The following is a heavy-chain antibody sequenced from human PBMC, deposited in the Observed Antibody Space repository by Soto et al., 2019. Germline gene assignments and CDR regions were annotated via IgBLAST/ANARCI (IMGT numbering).Heavy chain of an antibody. CDR3: ARGHCTGGSGYSGWSMDV. Sequence: EVQLVESGGGLIQPGGSLRLSCAASGFTVSSNSMTWVRQAPGKGLEWLSVISSGGTTNYADSVKGRFTVSRDNSKNTLYLQMNSLRVEDTAVYYCARGHCTGGSGYSGWSMDVWGQGTTVTVSS. CDR1: GFTVSSNS. CDR2: ISSGGTT. D-gene: IGHD2-15*01. J-gene: IGHJ6*02. V-gene: IGHV3-53*01.